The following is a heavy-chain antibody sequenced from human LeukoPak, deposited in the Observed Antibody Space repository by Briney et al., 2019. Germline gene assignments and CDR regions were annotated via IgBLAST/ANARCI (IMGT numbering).Heavy chain of an antibody. CDR3: ARADGWFGEFSP. V-gene: IGHV4-59*01. J-gene: IGHJ5*02. CDR2: IYYSGST. D-gene: IGHD3-10*01. Sequence: PSETLSLTCTVSGGSISSYYWSWIRQPPGKGLEWIGYIYYSGSTNYNPSLKSRVTISVDTPKNQFSLKPSSVTAADAAVYYCARADGWFGEFSPWGQGTLVTVSS. CDR1: GGSISSYY.